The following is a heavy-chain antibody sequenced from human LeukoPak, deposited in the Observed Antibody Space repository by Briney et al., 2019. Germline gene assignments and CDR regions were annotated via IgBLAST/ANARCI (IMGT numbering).Heavy chain of an antibody. V-gene: IGHV4-59*01. CDR1: GGSIRSYY. D-gene: IGHD4-17*01. CDR3: ARTGSTVTMLYPFDH. CDR2: IYYSGST. Sequence: SETLSLTCTVSGGSIRSYYWSWVWEPPGKGLEWIGDIYYSGSTNYNPSLKSRVSISVDTSKNQFSLKLSSVTAADTAVYYCARTGSTVTMLYPFDHWGQGTLVTVSS. J-gene: IGHJ4*02.